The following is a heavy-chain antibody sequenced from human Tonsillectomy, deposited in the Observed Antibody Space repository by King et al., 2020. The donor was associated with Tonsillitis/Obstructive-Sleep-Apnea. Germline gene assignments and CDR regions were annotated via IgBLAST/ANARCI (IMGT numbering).Heavy chain of an antibody. D-gene: IGHD3-16*02. CDR2: IYYSGST. CDR1: GGSISSYY. Sequence: VQLQESGPGLVKPSETLSLTCTVSGGSISSYYWSWIRQPPGKGLEWIGYIYYSGSTNYNPSLKSRVTISVDTSKNQFSLKLSSVTAADTAVYYCARGDRGSYGPGKDYVWGSYRFDYWGQGTLVTVSS. CDR3: ARGDRGSYGPGKDYVWGSYRFDY. J-gene: IGHJ4*02. V-gene: IGHV4-59*01.